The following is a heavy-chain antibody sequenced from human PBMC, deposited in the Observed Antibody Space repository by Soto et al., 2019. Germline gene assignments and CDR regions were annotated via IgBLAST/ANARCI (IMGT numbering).Heavy chain of an antibody. CDR1: GGTFSSYA. CDR2: IIPIFGTA. CDR3: ARDMARWNWNYAYNPANWFDP. D-gene: IGHD1-7*01. J-gene: IGHJ5*02. Sequence: QVQLVQSGAEVKKPGSSVKVSCTASGGTFSSYAISWVRQAPGQGLEWMGGIIPIFGTANYAQKFQGRVTITADESTSTAYMELSSLRSEDTAVYYCARDMARWNWNYAYNPANWFDPWGQGTLVTVSS. V-gene: IGHV1-69*01.